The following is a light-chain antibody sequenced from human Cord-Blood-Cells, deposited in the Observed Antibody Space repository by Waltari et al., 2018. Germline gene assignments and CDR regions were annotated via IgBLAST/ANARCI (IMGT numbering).Light chain of an antibody. CDR1: SSDVGGYHY. V-gene: IGLV2-11*01. CDR2: DVS. J-gene: IGLJ1*01. CDR3: CSYAGSYNYV. Sequence: QSALTQPRSVSGSPGPSVTISCTGTSSDVGGYHYVSWYQQHPGKAPKLMIYDVSKRPSGVPDRFSGSKSGNTASLTISGLQAEDEADYYCCSYAGSYNYVFGTGTKVTVL.